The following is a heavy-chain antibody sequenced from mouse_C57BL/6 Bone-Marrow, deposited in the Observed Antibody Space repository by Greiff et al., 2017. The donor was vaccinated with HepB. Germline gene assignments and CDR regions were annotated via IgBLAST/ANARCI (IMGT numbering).Heavy chain of an antibody. J-gene: IGHJ2*01. D-gene: IGHD2-3*01. CDR1: GYTFTSYG. CDR2: IYPRSGNT. CDR3: ARSRWLLRFCYFDY. Sequence: VQLQPSGAELARPGASVKLSCKASGYTFTSYGISWVKQRTGQGLEWIGEIYPRSGNTYYNEKFKGKATLTADKSSSKAYMELRSLTSEDYAVYFCARSRWLLRFCYFDYWGQGTTLTVSS. V-gene: IGHV1-81*01.